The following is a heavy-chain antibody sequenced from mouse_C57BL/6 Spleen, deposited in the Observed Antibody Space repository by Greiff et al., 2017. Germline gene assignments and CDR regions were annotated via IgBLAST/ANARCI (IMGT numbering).Heavy chain of an antibody. J-gene: IGHJ2*01. CDR3: TRGNYGFDY. V-gene: IGHV14-4*01. Sequence: EVKLMESGAELVRPGASVKLSCTASGFNIKDDYMHWVKQRPEQGLEWIGWIDPENGDTEYASKFQGKATITADTSSNTAYLQLSSLTSEDTAVYYCTRGNYGFDYWGQGTTLTVSS. CDR2: IDPENGDT. CDR1: GFNIKDDY. D-gene: IGHD2-1*01.